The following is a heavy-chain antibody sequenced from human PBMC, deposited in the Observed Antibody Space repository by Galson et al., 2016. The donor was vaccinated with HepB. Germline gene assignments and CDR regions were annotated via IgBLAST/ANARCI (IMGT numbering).Heavy chain of an antibody. V-gene: IGHV3-23*01. J-gene: IGHJ5*02. Sequence: SLRLSCAASGFTFSTYAMSWVRQAPGKGLEWVSVISGSGGSTYYADSVTGRFTISRDNSKNTLYLQMNSLRAEDTATYYCVVVPGAIVWFDPWGQGTLVTVSS. CDR1: GFTFSTYA. CDR3: VVVPGAIVWFDP. D-gene: IGHD2-2*01. CDR2: ISGSGGST.